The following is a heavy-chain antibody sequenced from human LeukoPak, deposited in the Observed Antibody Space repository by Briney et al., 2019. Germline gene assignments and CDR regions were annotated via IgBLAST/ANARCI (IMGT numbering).Heavy chain of an antibody. V-gene: IGHV4-39*01. CDR3: ARPGPDYGDYAEEGFDY. Sequence: PETLSLTCTVSGGSISSSSYYWGWIRQPPGKGLEWIGSIYYSGSTYYNPSLKSRVTISVDTSKNQFSLKLSSVTAADTAVYYCARPGPDYGDYAEEGFDYWGQGTLVTVSS. J-gene: IGHJ4*02. CDR1: GGSISSSSYY. D-gene: IGHD4-17*01. CDR2: IYYSGST.